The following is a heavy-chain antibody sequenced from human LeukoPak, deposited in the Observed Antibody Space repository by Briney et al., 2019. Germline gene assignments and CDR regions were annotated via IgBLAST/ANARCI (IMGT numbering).Heavy chain of an antibody. V-gene: IGHV4-59*01. J-gene: IGHJ4*02. D-gene: IGHD3-3*01. Sequence: LETLSLSCTVSGGSISSYYWCWIPQPPGKGLEWIGYIYYSGSTNYNPSLKSRVTISEYTSKNQFSLKLSSETAADTAVYCCARGYGSGYYYYLDYWGQGTLVTVSS. CDR1: GGSISSYY. CDR2: IYYSGST. CDR3: ARGYGSGYYYYLDY.